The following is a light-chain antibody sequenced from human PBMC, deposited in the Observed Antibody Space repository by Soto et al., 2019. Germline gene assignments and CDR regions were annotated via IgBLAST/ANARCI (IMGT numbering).Light chain of an antibody. CDR3: QQDYNLPLT. CDR2: GAS. Sequence: EVVLTQSPGTLSLSPGERATLSCRASQSVSSNLAWYQQKPGQAPRLLIYGASTRATSIPARFSGSGSGTDFTLTISSLQPEDFAVYYCQQDYNLPLTFGGGTKVDI. CDR1: QSVSSN. V-gene: IGKV3D-7*01. J-gene: IGKJ4*01.